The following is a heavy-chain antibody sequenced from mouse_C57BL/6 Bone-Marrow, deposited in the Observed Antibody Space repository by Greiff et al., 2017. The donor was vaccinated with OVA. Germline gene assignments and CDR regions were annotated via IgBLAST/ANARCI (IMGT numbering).Heavy chain of an antibody. D-gene: IGHD1-1*01. J-gene: IGHJ2*01. Sequence: QLQQSGPGLVAPSQSLSITCTVSGFSLTSYGVDWVRQPPGKGLEWLGVIWGGGSTNYNSALMSRLSISKDNSKSQVFLKMNSLQTDDTAMYYCAKHQRNYYGSSPWYFDYWGQGTTLTVSS. CDR2: IWGGGST. CDR1: GFSLTSYG. CDR3: AKHQRNYYGSSPWYFDY. V-gene: IGHV2-9*01.